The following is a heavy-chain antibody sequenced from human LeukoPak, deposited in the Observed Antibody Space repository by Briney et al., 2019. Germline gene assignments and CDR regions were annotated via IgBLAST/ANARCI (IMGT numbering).Heavy chain of an antibody. CDR2: ISSSSSTI. J-gene: IGHJ3*02. V-gene: IGHV3-48*04. CDR3: AREELRFLEWLPSDI. Sequence: PGGSLRLSCAASGFTFSSYSMNWVRQAPGKGLEWVSYISSSSSTIYYADSVKGRFTISRDSAKNSLYLQMNSLRAEDTAVYYCAREELRFLEWLPSDIWGQGTMVTVSS. CDR1: GFTFSSYS. D-gene: IGHD3-3*01.